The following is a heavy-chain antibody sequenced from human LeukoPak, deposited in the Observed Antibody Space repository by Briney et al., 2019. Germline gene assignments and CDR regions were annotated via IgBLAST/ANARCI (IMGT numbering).Heavy chain of an antibody. CDR2: IDPSDSYT. CDR3: ARSPAGSSYYYYGMDV. CDR1: GYSFTSYW. Sequence: GESLKISCKGSGYSFTSYWISWVRQMPGKGLEWMGRIDPSDSYTNYSPSFQGHVTISADKSISTAYLQWSSLKASDTAMYYCARSPAGSSYYYYGMDVWGQGTTVTVSS. V-gene: IGHV5-10-1*01. J-gene: IGHJ6*02. D-gene: IGHD6-13*01.